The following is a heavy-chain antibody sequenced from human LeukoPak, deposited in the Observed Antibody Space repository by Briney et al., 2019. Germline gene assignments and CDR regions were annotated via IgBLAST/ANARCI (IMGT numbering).Heavy chain of an antibody. V-gene: IGHV3-23*01. J-gene: IGHJ1*01. Sequence: GGSLRLSCAASGFTFSSYAMSWVRQAPGKGLEWVSGVSSSGGSTYYTDSVKGRFTISRDNSKNTLYLQMNSLRAEDTAVYYCAKASIFGDTKYFRHWGQGTLVTVSS. CDR3: AKASIFGDTKYFRH. CDR1: GFTFSSYA. CDR2: VSSSGGST. D-gene: IGHD3-3*01.